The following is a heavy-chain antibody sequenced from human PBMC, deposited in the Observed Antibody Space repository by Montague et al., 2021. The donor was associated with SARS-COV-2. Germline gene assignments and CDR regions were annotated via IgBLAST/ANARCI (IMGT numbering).Heavy chain of an antibody. CDR2: IYYSGST. CDR1: GGSISSSSYY. CDR3: ARHGLAGITIFGVVTPRGGFDI. D-gene: IGHD3-3*01. Sequence: SETQSLTCTVSGGSISSSSYYWGWIRQPPGKGLEWIGSIYYSGSTYYNPSLKSRVTISVDTSKNQFSLKLSSVTAADTAVYYYARHGLAGITIFGVVTPRGGFDIWGQGTMVTVSS. J-gene: IGHJ3*02. V-gene: IGHV4-39*01.